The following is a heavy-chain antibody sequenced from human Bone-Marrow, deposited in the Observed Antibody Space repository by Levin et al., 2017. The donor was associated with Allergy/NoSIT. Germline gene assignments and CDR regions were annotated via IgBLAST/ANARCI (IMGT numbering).Heavy chain of an antibody. D-gene: IGHD3-22*01. CDR2: VHTSGRS. CDR1: GGPFNSYY. CDR3: ARETGGSGYYQDWYFDL. J-gene: IGHJ2*01. Sequence: SETLSLTCTVSGGPFNSYYLTWIRQPPGKGLEWIGNVHTSGRSRSNPSLKSRVTISVDMSMNQFSLQLNSVTAADTAVYYCARETGGSGYYQDWYFDLWGRGTLVTVSS. V-gene: IGHV4-4*08.